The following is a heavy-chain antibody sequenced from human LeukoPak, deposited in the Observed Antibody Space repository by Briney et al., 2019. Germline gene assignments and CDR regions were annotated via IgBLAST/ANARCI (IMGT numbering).Heavy chain of an antibody. CDR1: GFTFSSYW. D-gene: IGHD2-2*01. J-gene: IGHJ4*02. CDR2: IKQDGSEK. CDR3: ARDLPGYCSSTSCYPLSSFDY. Sequence: PGGSLRLSCAASGFTFSSYWMSWVRQAPGKGLEWVANIKQDGSEKYYVDSVNGRFTISRDNAKNSLYLQMNSLRAEDTAVYYCARDLPGYCSSTSCYPLSSFDYWGQGTLVTVSS. V-gene: IGHV3-7*04.